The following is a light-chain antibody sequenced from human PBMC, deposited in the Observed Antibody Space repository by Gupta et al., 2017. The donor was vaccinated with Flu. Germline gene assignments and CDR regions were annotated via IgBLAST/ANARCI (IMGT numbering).Light chain of an antibody. V-gene: IGLV1-40*01. CDR1: ISNIGAGYD. CDR2: GNS. CDR3: QSYDSSLSGSV. J-gene: IGLJ3*02. Sequence: QSVLTQPPSLSGAPGQRFTMSCARSISNIGAGYDVHWYQQLPGTAPKLLIYGNSSRPSGVPDRFSGSKSCTSASLAITGLQAEDEADYYCQSYDSSLSGSVFGGGTKLT.